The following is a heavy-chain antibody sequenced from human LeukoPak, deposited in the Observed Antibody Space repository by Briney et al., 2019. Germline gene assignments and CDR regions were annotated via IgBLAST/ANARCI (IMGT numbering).Heavy chain of an antibody. D-gene: IGHD3-3*01. CDR1: GGSFSGYY. CDR3: ARVGVFGVAFDI. Sequence: SETLSLTCAVYGGSFSGYYWSWIRQPPGKGLEWIGEINHSGSTNYNPSLKSRVTISVDTSKNQFSLKLSSVTAADTAVYYCARVGVFGVAFDIWGQGTMVTVSS. J-gene: IGHJ3*02. CDR2: INHSGST. V-gene: IGHV4-34*01.